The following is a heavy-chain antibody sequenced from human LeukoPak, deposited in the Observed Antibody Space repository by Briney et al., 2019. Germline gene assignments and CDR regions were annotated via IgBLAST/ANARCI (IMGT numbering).Heavy chain of an antibody. Sequence: GGSLRLSCAASGFTFSSYWMSWVRQAPGKGLEWVANINQGGSDKHYVDSRFTISRNNANNSLYLQMNSLRAEDTAVYYCVRESRSGSYSGYWGQGTLVTVSS. D-gene: IGHD1-26*01. CDR3: VRESRSGSYSGY. V-gene: IGHV3-7*01. CDR2: INQGGSDK. J-gene: IGHJ4*02. CDR1: GFTFSSYW.